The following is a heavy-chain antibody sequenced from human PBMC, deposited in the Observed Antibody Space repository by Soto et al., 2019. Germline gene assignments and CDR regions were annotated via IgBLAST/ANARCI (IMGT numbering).Heavy chain of an antibody. J-gene: IGHJ4*02. D-gene: IGHD1-26*01. CDR2: IIPILGIA. Sequence: QVQLVQSGAEVKKPGSSVKVSCKASGGTFSSYTISWVRQAPGQGLEWMGRIIPILGIANYAQKFQGRVTITADKSTSTAYMELSSLRSEDTAVYYCASRGIGGAHFDYWGQGTLVTVSS. V-gene: IGHV1-69*02. CDR3: ASRGIGGAHFDY. CDR1: GGTFSSYT.